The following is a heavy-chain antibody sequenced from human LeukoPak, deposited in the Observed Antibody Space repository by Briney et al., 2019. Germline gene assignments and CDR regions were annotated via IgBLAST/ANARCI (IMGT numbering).Heavy chain of an antibody. CDR3: ARSWYGFLDY. CDR2: INVYGVMT. V-gene: IGHV3-23*01. CDR1: GFSVDSSD. J-gene: IGHJ4*02. Sequence: PGGSLRLSCAASGFSVDSSDMLWVRQAPGKGLQWVSVINVYGVMTIYADSVKGRFTISRDNSKNTLYLQMNSLRAEDTAVYYCARSWYGFLDYWGQGTLVTVSS. D-gene: IGHD6-13*01.